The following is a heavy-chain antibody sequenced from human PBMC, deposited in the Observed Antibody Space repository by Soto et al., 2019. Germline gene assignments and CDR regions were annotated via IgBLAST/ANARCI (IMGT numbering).Heavy chain of an antibody. CDR2: FYFSGST. J-gene: IGHJ4*02. V-gene: IGHV4-39*01. D-gene: IGHD3-22*01. Sequence: QLQLQESGPGLVKPSETLSLTCTVSGGSISTSSYYWDWIRQPPGKGLEWIGSFYFSGSTSYNPSLKSRVTISVDTSKNQFALKLSSVTAADTAVYYCARRGTITVAMDYWGRGTLVTVSS. CDR1: GGSISTSSYY. CDR3: ARRGTITVAMDY.